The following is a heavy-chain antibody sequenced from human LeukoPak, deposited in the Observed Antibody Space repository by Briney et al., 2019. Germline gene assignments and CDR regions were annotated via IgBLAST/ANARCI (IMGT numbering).Heavy chain of an antibody. CDR3: ARDGDGYTPNFDY. J-gene: IGHJ4*02. Sequence: SETLSLTCTVSGGSTSSYYWSWIRQPPGKGLEWIGYIYYSGSTNYNPSLKSRVTISVDTSENQFSLKLSSVTVADTAVYYCARDGDGYTPNFDYWGQGTLVTVSS. CDR1: GGSTSSYY. CDR2: IYYSGST. D-gene: IGHD5-24*01. V-gene: IGHV4-59*01.